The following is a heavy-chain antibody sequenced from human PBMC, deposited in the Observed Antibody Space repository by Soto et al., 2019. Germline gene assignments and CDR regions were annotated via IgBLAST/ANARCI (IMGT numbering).Heavy chain of an antibody. Sequence: SVKVSCKASGGTFSSYTFSWVRQAPGQGLEWMGRIIPILGIANYAQKFQGRVTITADKSTSTAYMELSSLRSEDTAVYYCARAPGGITIFGVAIEIWGQGTMVTV. J-gene: IGHJ3*02. CDR1: GGTFSSYT. CDR2: IIPILGIA. D-gene: IGHD3-3*01. CDR3: ARAPGGITIFGVAIEI. V-gene: IGHV1-69*02.